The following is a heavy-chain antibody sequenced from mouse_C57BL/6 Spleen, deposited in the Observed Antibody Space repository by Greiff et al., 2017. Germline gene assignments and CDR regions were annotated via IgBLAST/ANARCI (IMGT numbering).Heavy chain of an antibody. CDR1: GFTFSSYA. Sequence: EVQGVESGEGLVKPGGSLKLSCAASGFTFSSYAMSWVRQTPEKRLEWVAYISSGGDYIYYADTVKGRFTISRDNARNTLYLQMSSLKSEDTAIYYGTRDSYGGGWMDYWGQGTSVTVSS. D-gene: IGHD1-2*01. V-gene: IGHV5-9-1*02. CDR3: TRDSYGGGWMDY. CDR2: ISSGGDYI. J-gene: IGHJ4*01.